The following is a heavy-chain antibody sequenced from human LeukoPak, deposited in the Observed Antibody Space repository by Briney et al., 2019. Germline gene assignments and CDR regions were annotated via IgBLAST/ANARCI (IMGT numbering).Heavy chain of an antibody. CDR1: GLTVSSNY. V-gene: IGHV3-53*01. CDR3: AREDPGHWSRRAFDI. Sequence: RLSCAASGLTVSSNYMSWVRQAPGKGLEWVSVIYGGGNTYYADSVKGRFTISRDNSKNTLYLQMNSLSAEDTAVYYCAREDPGHWSRRAFDIWGQGTVVTXTS. J-gene: IGHJ3*02. CDR2: IYGGGNT. D-gene: IGHD2-8*02.